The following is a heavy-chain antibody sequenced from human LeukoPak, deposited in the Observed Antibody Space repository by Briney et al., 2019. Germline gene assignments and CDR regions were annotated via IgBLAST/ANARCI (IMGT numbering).Heavy chain of an antibody. D-gene: IGHD3-10*01. V-gene: IGHV3-23*01. CDR2: ISGSGGST. Sequence: PGGSLRLSCAASGFTFSSYAMSWVRQAPGKGLEWVSAISGSGGSTYYADSVKGRFTISRDNAKNTLYLQMNSLRAEDTAVYYCARDIPRYGSETPYYWGQGTLVTVSS. CDR3: ARDIPRYGSETPYY. J-gene: IGHJ4*02. CDR1: GFTFSSYA.